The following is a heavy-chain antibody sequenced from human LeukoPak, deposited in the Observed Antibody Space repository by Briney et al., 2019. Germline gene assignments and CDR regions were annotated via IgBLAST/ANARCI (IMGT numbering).Heavy chain of an antibody. V-gene: IGHV4-34*01. CDR1: GGSFSGYY. D-gene: IGHD3-16*01. J-gene: IGHJ6*02. Sequence: SETLSLTCAVYGGSFSGYYWSWIRQPPGKGLEWIGEINHSGSTNYNPSLKSRVTISVDTSKNQFSLKLSSVTAADTAVYYCARGRLHGALYYYYYYGMDVWGQGTTVTASS. CDR3: ARGRLHGALYYYYYYGMDV. CDR2: INHSGST.